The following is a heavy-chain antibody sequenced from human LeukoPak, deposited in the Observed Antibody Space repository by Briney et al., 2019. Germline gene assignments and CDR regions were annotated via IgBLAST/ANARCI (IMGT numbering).Heavy chain of an antibody. J-gene: IGHJ6*03. D-gene: IGHD3-9*01. Sequence: SETLSLTCTVSGGSISSYYWSWIRQSPGEGLEWIGYIYYSGSTNYNPSLKSRVTISVDTSKNQFSLKLTSVTAADTAVYYCAKHFRPRYFGPYYYYYYMDVWGKGTTVTISS. CDR1: GGSISSYY. V-gene: IGHV4-59*13. CDR3: AKHFRPRYFGPYYYYYYMDV. CDR2: IYYSGST.